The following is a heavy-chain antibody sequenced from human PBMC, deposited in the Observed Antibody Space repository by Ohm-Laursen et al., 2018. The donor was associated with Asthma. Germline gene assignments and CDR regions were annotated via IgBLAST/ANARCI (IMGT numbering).Heavy chain of an antibody. CDR3: AGAGNCGGDCYPAYFAY. Sequence: SLRLSCTASALTFSTYPMHWVRQAPGKGLEWVTGISYDGSNKYYADSVKGRFTISRDNSKNTLYLQMNSLRAEDTAVYYCAGAGNCGGDCYPAYFAYWGQGTQVTVSS. CDR2: ISYDGSNK. CDR1: ALTFSTYP. J-gene: IGHJ4*02. V-gene: IGHV3-30-3*01. D-gene: IGHD2-21*02.